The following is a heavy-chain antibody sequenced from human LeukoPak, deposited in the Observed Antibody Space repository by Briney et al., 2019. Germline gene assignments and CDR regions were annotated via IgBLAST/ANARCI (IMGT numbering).Heavy chain of an antibody. D-gene: IGHD2-2*02. Sequence: SETLSLTCTVSGGSISSISYYWRWVRQPPGKGLEWIGSIYYSGSTYYNPSLKSRVTISVDTSKNQFSLKLSSVTAADTAVYYCARYVVVPAAIGYWGQGTLVTVSS. CDR3: ARYVVVPAAIGY. V-gene: IGHV4-39*01. J-gene: IGHJ4*02. CDR2: IYYSGST. CDR1: GGSISSISYY.